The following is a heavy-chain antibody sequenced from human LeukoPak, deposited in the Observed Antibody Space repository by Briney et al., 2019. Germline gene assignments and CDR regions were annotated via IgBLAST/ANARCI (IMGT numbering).Heavy chain of an antibody. Sequence: ASVKVSCKASGYTFTSYEINWVRQATGHGLEWMGWMSPDSGNTGYAQEFQGRVTMTRNTSISTAYMELSSLRSEDTAVYYCAREMMRARWFDPWGQGTLVTVSS. D-gene: IGHD3-16*01. CDR1: GYTFTSYE. CDR2: MSPDSGNT. J-gene: IGHJ5*02. CDR3: AREMMRARWFDP. V-gene: IGHV1-8*01.